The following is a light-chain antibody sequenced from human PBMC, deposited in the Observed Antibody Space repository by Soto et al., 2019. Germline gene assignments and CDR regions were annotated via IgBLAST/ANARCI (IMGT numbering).Light chain of an antibody. CDR2: EVS. Sequence: QSALTQPASVSESPGQSITISCAGTSSDVGGYNHVSWYQQCPGKAPKLLIYEVSNRPSAVSNRFSGSKSGNTASLTISTLQADDEADYFCSSYTSGTTPVVFGGGTKLTVL. CDR3: SSYTSGTTPVV. V-gene: IGLV2-14*01. J-gene: IGLJ2*01. CDR1: SSDVGGYNH.